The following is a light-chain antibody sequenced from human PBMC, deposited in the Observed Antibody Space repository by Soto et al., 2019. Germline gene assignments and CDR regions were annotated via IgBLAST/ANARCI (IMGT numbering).Light chain of an antibody. Sequence: QSALSQPASVSGSPGQSITISCTGINSGVVNYEYVSWYQQHPGKAPKLMIYEVSDRPSGVSSRFSGSKSGNTASLTISGLQAEDEADYYCSSYTSNSAPYVFGTGTKLTVL. CDR3: SSYTSNSAPYV. V-gene: IGLV2-14*01. J-gene: IGLJ1*01. CDR2: EVS. CDR1: NSGVVNYEY.